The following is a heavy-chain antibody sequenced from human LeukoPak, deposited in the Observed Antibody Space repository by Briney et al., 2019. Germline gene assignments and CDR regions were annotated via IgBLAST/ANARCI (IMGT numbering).Heavy chain of an antibody. D-gene: IGHD6-13*01. CDR1: GGSFSGYY. CDR2: INHSGST. CDR3: ARARIAAACYYYYYMDV. J-gene: IGHJ6*03. Sequence: SETLSLTCAVYGGSFSGYYWSWIRQPPGKGLEWIGEINHSGSTNYNPSLKSRVTISVDTSKNQFSLKLSSVTAADTAVYYCARARIAAACYYYYYMDVWGKGTTVTVSS. V-gene: IGHV4-34*01.